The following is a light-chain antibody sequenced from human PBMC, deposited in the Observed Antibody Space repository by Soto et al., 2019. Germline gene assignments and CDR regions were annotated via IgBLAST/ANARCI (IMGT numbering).Light chain of an antibody. CDR3: QQYNNWPIT. CDR2: GAS. J-gene: IGKJ5*01. V-gene: IGKV3-15*01. CDR1: QNILSN. Sequence: EIVTTQSPSTLSVSPGERSTLSCRASQNILSNLAWYQQKPGQAPRLLIYGASTRATGIPARFSGSGSGTEFTLTISSLQSEDFEIYYCQQYNNWPITFGQGTRLEIK.